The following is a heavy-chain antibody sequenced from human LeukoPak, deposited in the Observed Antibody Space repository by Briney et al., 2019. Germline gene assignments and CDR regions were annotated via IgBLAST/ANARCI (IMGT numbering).Heavy chain of an antibody. J-gene: IGHJ3*02. V-gene: IGHV1-46*01. D-gene: IGHD1-26*01. CDR3: AGDGSGSTKAFDI. CDR1: GYTLTELS. Sequence: GASVKVSYKVSGYTLTELSMHWVRQAPGQGLEWMGIINPSGGSTSYAQKFQGRVTMTRDTSTSTVYMELSSLRSEDTAVYYCAGDGSGSTKAFDIWGQGTMVTVSS. CDR2: INPSGGST.